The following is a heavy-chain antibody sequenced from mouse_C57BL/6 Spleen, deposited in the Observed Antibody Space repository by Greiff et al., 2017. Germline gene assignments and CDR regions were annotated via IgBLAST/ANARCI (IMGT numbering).Heavy chain of an antibody. CDR1: GFTFSSYG. V-gene: IGHV5-6*01. CDR3: ARQAYYFDY. Sequence: EVKLVESGGDLVKPGGSLKLSCAASGFTFSSYGMSWVRQTPDKRLEWVATISSGGSYTYYPDSVKGRFTISRDNAKNTLYLQMSSLKSEDTAMYYWARQAYYFDYWGQGTTLTVSS. J-gene: IGHJ2*01. CDR2: ISSGGSYT.